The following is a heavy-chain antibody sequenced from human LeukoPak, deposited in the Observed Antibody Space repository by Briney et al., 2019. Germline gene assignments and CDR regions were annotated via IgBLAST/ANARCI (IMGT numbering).Heavy chain of an antibody. Sequence: GESLKISCAASGFTFSSYSMNWVRQAPGKGLEWVSAISGSGGSTYYADSVKGRFTISRDNSKNTLYLQMNSLRAEDTAVYYCAKDATPALGTVYMDVWGKGTTVTISS. CDR2: ISGSGGST. J-gene: IGHJ6*03. V-gene: IGHV3-23*01. D-gene: IGHD6-13*01. CDR1: GFTFSSYS. CDR3: AKDATPALGTVYMDV.